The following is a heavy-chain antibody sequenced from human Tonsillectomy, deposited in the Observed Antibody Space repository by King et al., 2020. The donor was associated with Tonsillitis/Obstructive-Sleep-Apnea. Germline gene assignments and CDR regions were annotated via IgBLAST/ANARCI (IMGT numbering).Heavy chain of an antibody. D-gene: IGHD4-17*01. CDR2: ITWDGGTA. Sequence: DVQLVESGGVVVQPGGSLRLSCAASGFTFDDYTMHWVRQAPGKGLEWVSLITWDGGTAYYADSVKGRFTISRDNSKNSLYLQMNSLRTEDTALYYCANTVTTDWAFDYWGQGTLVTVSS. CDR1: GFTFDDYT. V-gene: IGHV3-43*01. J-gene: IGHJ4*02. CDR3: ANTVTTDWAFDY.